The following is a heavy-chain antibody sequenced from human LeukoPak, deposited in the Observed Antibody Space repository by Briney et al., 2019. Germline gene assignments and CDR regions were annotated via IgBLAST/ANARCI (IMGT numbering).Heavy chain of an antibody. CDR1: GGSISSGSYY. CDR3: ASSIAVAGVDY. Sequence: SETLSLTCTVSGGSISSGSYYWSWLRQPARKGLEWIGRIYTSGSTNYNPSLNSRVTISVDTSKNQFSLKLSSVTAADTAVYYCASSIAVAGVDYWGQGTLVTVSS. CDR2: IYTSGST. V-gene: IGHV4-61*02. J-gene: IGHJ4*02. D-gene: IGHD6-19*01.